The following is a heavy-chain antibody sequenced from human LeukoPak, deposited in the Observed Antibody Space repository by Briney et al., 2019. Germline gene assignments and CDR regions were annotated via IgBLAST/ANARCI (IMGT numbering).Heavy chain of an antibody. CDR2: IYNSGTS. D-gene: IGHD3-10*01. V-gene: IGHV4-59*01. CDR3: AKAAKYYFGSDTYGYFVY. Sequence: PSEKLSFTCTVSTASISTYYWSWIRPPPGQGLEWIGYIYNSGTSNYNPSLKRRVTMSVDTSKSQFSLRLSSVTDAATAVYYCAKAAKYYFGSDTYGYFVYWGQGIQDSVSS. J-gene: IGHJ4*02. CDR1: TASISTYY.